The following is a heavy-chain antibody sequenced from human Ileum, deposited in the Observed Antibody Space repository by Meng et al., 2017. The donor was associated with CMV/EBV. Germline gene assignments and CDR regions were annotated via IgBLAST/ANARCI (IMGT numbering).Heavy chain of an antibody. CDR1: GASISSGDYY. CDR3: ARFRIAALGNLFDP. D-gene: IGHD6-13*01. V-gene: IGHV4-30-4*08. Sequence: QGQMQESGPGLVKPSQTLALSCTVSGASISSGDYYWSWIRQPPGKGLEWIGYIFFSGNTYYNPSLNNRVIISIDTPRNQFSLKVDSVTAADTAVYYCARFRIAALGNLFDPWGHGTLVTVSS. CDR2: IFFSGNT. J-gene: IGHJ5*02.